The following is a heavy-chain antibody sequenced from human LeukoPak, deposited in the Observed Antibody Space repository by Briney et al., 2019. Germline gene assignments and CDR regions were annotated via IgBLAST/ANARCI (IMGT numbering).Heavy chain of an antibody. J-gene: IGHJ4*02. Sequence: PGGSLRLSCAASGFTFSSYDMHWVRQATGKGLEWVSAIGTAGDTYYPGSVKGRFTISRENAKNSLYLQMNSLRAGDTAVYYCARGEGGSSWYYFDYWGQGTLVTVSS. CDR1: GFTFSSYD. V-gene: IGHV3-13*01. D-gene: IGHD6-13*01. CDR3: ARGEGGSSWYYFDY. CDR2: IGTAGDT.